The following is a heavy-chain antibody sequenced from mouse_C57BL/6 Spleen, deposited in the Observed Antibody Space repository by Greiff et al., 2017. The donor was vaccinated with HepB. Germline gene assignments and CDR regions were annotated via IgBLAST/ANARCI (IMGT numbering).Heavy chain of an antibody. CDR1: GYTFTDYY. D-gene: IGHD1-1*01. Sequence: EVQLQQSGPELVKPGASVKISCKASGYTFTDYYMNWVKQSHGKSLEWIGDINPNNGGTRHNQKFKGKATLTVDKSSSTAYMELRILTSEDSAVYYCARYYYGSSYYFDYWGQGTTLTVSS. CDR3: ARYYYGSSYYFDY. CDR2: INPNNGGT. J-gene: IGHJ2*01. V-gene: IGHV1-26*01.